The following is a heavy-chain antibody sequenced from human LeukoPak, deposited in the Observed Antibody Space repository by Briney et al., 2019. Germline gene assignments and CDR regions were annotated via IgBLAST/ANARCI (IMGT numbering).Heavy chain of an antibody. D-gene: IGHD3-3*01. J-gene: IGHJ6*02. CDR3: AHSWARTIFGVVRYSGSYYGMDV. CDR1: GFSLSTSGVG. CDR2: IYWNDDK. Sequence: SGPTLVNPTQTLTLTCTFSGFSLSTSGVGVGWIRQPPGKALEWLALIYWNDDKRYSPSLKSRLTITKDTSKNQVVLTMTNMDPVDTATYYCAHSWARTIFGVVRYSGSYYGMDVWGQGTTVTVSS. V-gene: IGHV2-5*01.